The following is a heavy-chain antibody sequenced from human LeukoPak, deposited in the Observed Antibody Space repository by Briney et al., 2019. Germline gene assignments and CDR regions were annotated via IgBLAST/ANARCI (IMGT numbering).Heavy chain of an antibody. D-gene: IGHD2-15*01. V-gene: IGHV3-48*03. CDR2: IRGSGSTI. CDR3: ARRYCSGGSCYKTGDMGAFDM. J-gene: IGHJ3*02. CDR1: GFTLSTYE. Sequence: GGSLRLSCAASGFTLSTYEMNWVRQAPGKGLEWVSYIRGSGSTIYYADSVKGRFTISRDNAKNSLYLQLNSLRAEDTAVYYCARRYCSGGSCYKTGDMGAFDMWGQGTRVTVSS.